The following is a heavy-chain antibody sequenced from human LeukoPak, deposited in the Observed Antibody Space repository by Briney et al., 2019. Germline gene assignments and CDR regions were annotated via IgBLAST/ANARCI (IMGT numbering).Heavy chain of an antibody. Sequence: GETLRLSCAASGFTFTNFGMSWVRQAPGKGLNWVSAISAGGASIYYADSVKGRFTISRDNSKNTLYLQMNSLRPEDTAVYYCARDPHPYNWNDVAYQRWFDPWGQGTLVTVSS. CDR3: ARDPHPYNWNDVAYQRWFDP. D-gene: IGHD1-1*01. CDR1: GFTFTNFG. CDR2: ISAGGASI. J-gene: IGHJ5*02. V-gene: IGHV3-23*01.